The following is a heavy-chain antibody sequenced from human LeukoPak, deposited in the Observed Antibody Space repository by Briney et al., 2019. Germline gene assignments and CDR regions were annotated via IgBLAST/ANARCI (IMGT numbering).Heavy chain of an antibody. V-gene: IGHV1-46*01. CDR2: INPSGGSA. CDR1: GYTFGIYN. Sequence: GASVKVSCKASGYTFGIYNMHWVRQAPGQGLEWMGIINPSGGSASDTQKFQGRVTMTRDTSTSTLYMELSSLRSEDTAVYYCAREGVAATGLDYWGQGTLVTVSS. D-gene: IGHD6-13*01. J-gene: IGHJ4*02. CDR3: AREGVAATGLDY.